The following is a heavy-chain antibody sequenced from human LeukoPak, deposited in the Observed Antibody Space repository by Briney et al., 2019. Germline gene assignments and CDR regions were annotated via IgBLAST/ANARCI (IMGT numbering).Heavy chain of an antibody. CDR1: GYTFTGYY. CDR2: INPNSGGT. V-gene: IGHV1-2*02. Sequence: ASVKVSCKASGYTFTGYYMHWVRQAPGQGLEWMGWINPNSGGTNYAQKFQGKVTMTRDTSISTAYMELSRLRSDDTAVYYCARPRQELTGEDNWFDPWGQGTLVTVSS. D-gene: IGHD7-27*01. J-gene: IGHJ5*02. CDR3: ARPRQELTGEDNWFDP.